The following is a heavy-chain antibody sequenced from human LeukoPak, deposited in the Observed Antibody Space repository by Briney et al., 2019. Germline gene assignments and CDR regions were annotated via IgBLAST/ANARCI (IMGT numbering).Heavy chain of an antibody. CDR3: ARDPFGGAARLVLWFDP. V-gene: IGHV3-20*04. CDR1: EFTFDDHG. Sequence: GGSLRLSCAASEFTFDDHGMSWVRQAPGKGLEWVSGIKWDGGRTGYADSVKGRFTISRDNAKNSLYLQMNSLRAEDTAVYYCARDPFGGAARLVLWFDPWGQGTLVTVSS. D-gene: IGHD6-6*01. CDR2: IKWDGGRT. J-gene: IGHJ5*02.